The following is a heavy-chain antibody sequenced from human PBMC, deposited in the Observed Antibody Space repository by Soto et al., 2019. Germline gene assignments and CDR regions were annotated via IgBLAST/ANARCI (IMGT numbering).Heavy chain of an antibody. V-gene: IGHV1-69*13. CDR1: GGTFSSYA. D-gene: IGHD3-22*01. Sequence: SVKVSCKASGGTFSSYAISWVRQAPGQGLEWMGGIIPIFGTANYAQKFQGRVTITADESTSTAYMELSSLRSEDTAVYYCARGRYYYDSSGYLPAEYFQHWGQGTLVTVS. CDR3: ARGRYYYDSSGYLPAEYFQH. CDR2: IIPIFGTA. J-gene: IGHJ1*01.